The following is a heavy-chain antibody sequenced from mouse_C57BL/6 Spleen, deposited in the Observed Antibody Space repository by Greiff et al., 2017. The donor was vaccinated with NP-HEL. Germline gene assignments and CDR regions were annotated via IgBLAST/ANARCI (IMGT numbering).Heavy chain of an antibody. Sequence: VQLQQSGAELVRPGTSVKMSCKASGYTFTNYWIGWAQQRPGHGLEWIGDIYPGGGYTNYNEKFKGQATLTADKSSSTAYMQFSSLTSEDSAMDYCARDSSGYGYWGQGTTLTVSA. CDR1: GYTFTNYW. J-gene: IGHJ2*01. D-gene: IGHD3-2*02. CDR3: ARDSSGYGY. CDR2: IYPGGGYT. V-gene: IGHV1-63*01.